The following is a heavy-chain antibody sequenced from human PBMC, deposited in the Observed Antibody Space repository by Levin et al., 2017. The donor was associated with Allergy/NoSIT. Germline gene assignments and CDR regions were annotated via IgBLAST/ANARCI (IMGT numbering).Heavy chain of an antibody. CDR2: ITSSGDRT. V-gene: IGHV3-23*01. D-gene: IGHD4-17*01. Sequence: GGSLRLSFAVSGFTFNIYATSWVRQAPGKGLEWVSSITSSGDRTYYADSVKGRFTISRDNSKKELYLQMSSLRADDTAVYYCAKNTASSGDYIDSWGQGTLVTVSS. CDR1: GFTFNIYA. CDR3: AKNTASSGDYIDS. J-gene: IGHJ4*02.